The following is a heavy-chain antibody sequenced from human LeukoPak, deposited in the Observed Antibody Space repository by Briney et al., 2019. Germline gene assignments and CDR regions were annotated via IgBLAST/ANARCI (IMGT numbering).Heavy chain of an antibody. Sequence: KPGGSLRLSCAASGFTFSSYSMNWVRQAPGKGLEWVSSISSSSSYIYYSDSVKGRFTISRDNAESSLYLQLDSLRAEDTAIYYCARDPRYGSGSYYDAFDIWGQGTMVTVSS. V-gene: IGHV3-21*01. CDR2: ISSSSSYI. J-gene: IGHJ3*02. CDR3: ARDPRYGSGSYYDAFDI. CDR1: GFTFSSYS. D-gene: IGHD3-10*01.